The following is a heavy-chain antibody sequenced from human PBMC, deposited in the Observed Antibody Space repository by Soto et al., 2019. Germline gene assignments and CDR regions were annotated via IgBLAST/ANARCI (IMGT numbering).Heavy chain of an antibody. Sequence: SVKVSCKASGGTFSSYAISWVRQAPGQGLEWMGGIIPIFGTANYAQKFQGRVTITADESTSTAYMELSSLRSEDTAVYYCAKNYYDSSGYLHYYYYGMDVWGQGTTVTVSS. CDR3: AKNYYDSSGYLHYYYYGMDV. V-gene: IGHV1-69*13. CDR1: GGTFSSYA. CDR2: IIPIFGTA. D-gene: IGHD3-22*01. J-gene: IGHJ6*02.